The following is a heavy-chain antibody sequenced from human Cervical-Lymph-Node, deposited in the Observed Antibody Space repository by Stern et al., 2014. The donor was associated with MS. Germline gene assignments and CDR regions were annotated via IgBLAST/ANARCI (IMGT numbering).Heavy chain of an antibody. V-gene: IGHV7-4-1*02. D-gene: IGHD6-6*01. CDR1: GYTFTTYP. J-gene: IGHJ4*02. CDR3: ARGLSSSTVDY. Sequence: HVQLVQSGSELKKPGASVKVSCKASGYTFTTYPMNWVRQAPGQGLEWMGWINTNTGNPTYAQGFTGRFVFSLDTSVSTAYLHISSLKAEDTALYYCARGLSSSTVDYWGQGTLVTVSS. CDR2: INTNTGNP.